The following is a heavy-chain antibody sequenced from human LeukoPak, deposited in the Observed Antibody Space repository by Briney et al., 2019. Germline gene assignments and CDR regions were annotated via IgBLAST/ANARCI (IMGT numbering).Heavy chain of an antibody. D-gene: IGHD3-3*01. Sequence: ASVKVSCKSSVYTFTSYCINWVRQATGQGLEWMGWMNPNSGNTGYAQKFQGRVTITRNTSISTAYMELSSLRSEDTAVYYCARAVSLRFLEWLSPNWFDPWGQGTLFTVS. J-gene: IGHJ5*02. V-gene: IGHV1-8*03. CDR3: ARAVSLRFLEWLSPNWFDP. CDR1: VYTFTSYC. CDR2: MNPNSGNT.